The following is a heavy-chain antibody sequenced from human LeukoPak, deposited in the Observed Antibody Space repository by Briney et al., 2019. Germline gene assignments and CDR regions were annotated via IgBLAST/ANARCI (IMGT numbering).Heavy chain of an antibody. V-gene: IGHV3-21*01. Sequence: GGSLRLSCAAPGITFSNYNMNWVRQAPGKGLEWISAITSSSSYTFYADSVKGRFTISRDNAQNSLYLQMNSPRVEDTAVYYCANLLRWEPYWGQGTLVTVSS. D-gene: IGHD4-23*01. CDR2: ITSSSSYT. J-gene: IGHJ4*02. CDR3: ANLLRWEPY. CDR1: GITFSNYN.